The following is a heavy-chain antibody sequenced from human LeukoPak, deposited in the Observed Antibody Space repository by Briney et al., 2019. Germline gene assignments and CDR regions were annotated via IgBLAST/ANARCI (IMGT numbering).Heavy chain of an antibody. CDR2: ISWNSGSI. D-gene: IGHD3-22*01. CDR3: AKDISNYYDSSDYPGFDY. Sequence: GGSLRLSGAASGFTFDDYAMHWVRQAPGKGLEWVSGISWNSGSIGYADSVKGRFTISRDNAKNSLYLQMNSLRAEDTALYYCAKDISNYYDSSDYPGFDYWGQGTLVTVSS. V-gene: IGHV3-9*01. J-gene: IGHJ4*02. CDR1: GFTFDDYA.